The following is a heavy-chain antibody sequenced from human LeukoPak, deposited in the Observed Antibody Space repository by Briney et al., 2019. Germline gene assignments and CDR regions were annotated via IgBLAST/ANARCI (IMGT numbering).Heavy chain of an antibody. D-gene: IGHD6-19*01. J-gene: IGHJ4*01. Sequence: GGSLRLSCAASGFSFSTFAMNWVRQAPGKGLEWVSGIRGTGTNTYYADSVKGRFTVSRDNSENMVYLQMISLRSDDTAIYYCAKSGNAWYLFDSWGQGTLVTVSS. V-gene: IGHV3-23*01. CDR3: AKSGNAWYLFDS. CDR1: GFSFSTFA. CDR2: IRGTGTNT.